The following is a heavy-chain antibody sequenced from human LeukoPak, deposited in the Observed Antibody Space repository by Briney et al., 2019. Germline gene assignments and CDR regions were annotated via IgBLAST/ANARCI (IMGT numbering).Heavy chain of an antibody. J-gene: IGHJ4*02. V-gene: IGHV1-18*01. CDR1: GYNFASYT. CDR3: ARGDWPTTETD. D-gene: IGHD4-17*01. Sequence: ASVKVSCKASGYNFASYTITWVRQAPGQGLEWMGWISAYNGNTNYAPKLQGRVTMTTDTSTTTAYMELRSLRYDDTAVYYCARGDWPTTETDWGQGTLVTVSS. CDR2: ISAYNGNT.